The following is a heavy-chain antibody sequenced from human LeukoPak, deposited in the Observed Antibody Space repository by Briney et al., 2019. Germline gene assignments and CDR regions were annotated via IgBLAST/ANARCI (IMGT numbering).Heavy chain of an antibody. Sequence: PSETLSLTCTVPGGSISSYYWSWIRQPAGKGLEWIGRIYTSGSTNYNPSLKSRVTMSVDTSKNQFSLKLSSVTAADTAVYYCARDWECSGGSCPLYFDYWGQGTLVTVSS. V-gene: IGHV4-4*07. J-gene: IGHJ4*02. CDR2: IYTSGST. CDR3: ARDWECSGGSCPLYFDY. CDR1: GGSISSYY. D-gene: IGHD2-15*01.